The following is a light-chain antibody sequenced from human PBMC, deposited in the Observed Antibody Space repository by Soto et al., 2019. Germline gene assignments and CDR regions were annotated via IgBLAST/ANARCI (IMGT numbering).Light chain of an antibody. CDR1: QSVRRY. CDR3: QQRSDWPST. J-gene: IGKJ4*01. Sequence: EIVLTQSPATLSLSPGERATLSCRASQSVRRYLAWYQQKPGQAPRLLIYDASNRAPGIPARFSGSGSGTDFTLTISSLEPEDFAVYYCQQRSDWPSTFGGGTKLPIK. CDR2: DAS. V-gene: IGKV3-11*01.